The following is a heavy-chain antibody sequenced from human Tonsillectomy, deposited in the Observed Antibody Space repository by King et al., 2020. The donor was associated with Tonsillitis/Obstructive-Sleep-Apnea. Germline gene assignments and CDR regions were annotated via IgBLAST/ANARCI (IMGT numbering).Heavy chain of an antibody. CDR2: FSGSGSST. V-gene: IGHV3-23*04. CDR1: GFTFSTYA. CDR3: ARIVGDYADRDAFDI. Sequence: VQLVESGGDLVQPGGSLRLSCAASGFTFSTYAMSWVRQATGKGLEWDSAFSGSGSSTYYADSVKVRFTISRDNSKNKLYLQMNSLRAEDTALYYCARIVGDYADRDAFDIWGQGTMVTVAS. D-gene: IGHD4-17*01. J-gene: IGHJ3*02.